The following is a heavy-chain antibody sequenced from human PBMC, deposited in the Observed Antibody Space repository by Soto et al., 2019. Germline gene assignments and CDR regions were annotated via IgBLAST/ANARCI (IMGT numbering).Heavy chain of an antibody. Sequence: QGQLVQCGTEEKEPGASVKVSCKASGYTFTNYGVSWVRQARGQGLEWMGWVSGYNGNTIYAQKVQGRVTLTTDTSTSTAYMELRSLRSDDTAVYFCARDCVVRQTTVTTGFCYLYSGMDVWGQGTTVIVSS. J-gene: IGHJ6*02. CDR3: ARDCVVRQTTVTTGFCYLYSGMDV. CDR2: VSGYNGNT. V-gene: IGHV1-18*01. CDR1: GYTFTNYG. D-gene: IGHD4-17*01.